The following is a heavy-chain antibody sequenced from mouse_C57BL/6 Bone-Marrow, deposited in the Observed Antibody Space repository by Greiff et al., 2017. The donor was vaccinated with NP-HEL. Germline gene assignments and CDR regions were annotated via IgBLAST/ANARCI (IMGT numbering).Heavy chain of an antibody. D-gene: IGHD2-4*01. Sequence: QVQLKESGPELVKPGASVKISCKASGYTFTDYYINWVKQRPGQGLEWIGCIYPGSGNTKYNEKFKGKATLTVDTSSSTAYMQLSSLTSEDSAVYFCARSYDYDVRAWFAYWGQGTLVTVSA. CDR3: ARSYDYDVRAWFAY. J-gene: IGHJ3*01. V-gene: IGHV1-84*01. CDR1: GYTFTDYY. CDR2: IYPGSGNT.